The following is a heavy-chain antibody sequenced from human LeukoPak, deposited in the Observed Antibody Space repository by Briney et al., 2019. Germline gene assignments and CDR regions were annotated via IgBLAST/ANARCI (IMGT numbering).Heavy chain of an antibody. CDR2: IYYSGST. CDR3: ARGTYYDFWSGYYENYYYYYGMDV. J-gene: IGHJ6*02. V-gene: IGHV4-59*01. Sequence: SETLSLTCTVSGGSISSYYWSWIRQPPGKGLEWIGYIYYSGSTNYNPSLKSRVTISVDTSKNQFSLKLSSVTAADTAVYYCARGTYYDFWSGYYENYYYYYGMDVWGQGTTVTVSS. CDR1: GGSISSYY. D-gene: IGHD3-3*01.